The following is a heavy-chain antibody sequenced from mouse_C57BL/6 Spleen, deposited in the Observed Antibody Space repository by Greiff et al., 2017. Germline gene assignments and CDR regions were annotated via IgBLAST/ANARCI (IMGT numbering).Heavy chain of an antibody. CDR3: ARSFNGPHFDC. J-gene: IGHJ2*01. D-gene: IGHD1-1*01. CDR1: GYAFSSYW. V-gene: IGHV1-80*01. Sequence: QVQLQQSGAELVKPGASVKISCKASGYAFSSYWMNWVKQRPGKGLEWIGQIYPGDGDTYYNGKFKGKATLTADKSSSTAYRQLSSLTSEDSAVYFCARSFNGPHFDCWGQGTTLTVSS. CDR2: IYPGDGDT.